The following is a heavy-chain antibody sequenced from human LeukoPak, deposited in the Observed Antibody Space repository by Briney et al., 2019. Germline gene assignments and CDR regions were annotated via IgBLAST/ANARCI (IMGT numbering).Heavy chain of an antibody. D-gene: IGHD3-3*01. Sequence: SETLSLTCTVSGGSISSYYWSWIRQPPGKGLEWIGYIYYSGSTNYNPSLKSRVTISVDTSKNQFSLKLNSVTAADTAVYYCARATPNNYDFWSGYPKVFDYWGQGTLVTVSS. CDR1: GGSISSYY. J-gene: IGHJ4*02. V-gene: IGHV4-59*01. CDR2: IYYSGST. CDR3: ARATPNNYDFWSGYPKVFDY.